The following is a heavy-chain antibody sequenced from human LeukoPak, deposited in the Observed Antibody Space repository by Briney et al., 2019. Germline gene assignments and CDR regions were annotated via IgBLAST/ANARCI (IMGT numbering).Heavy chain of an antibody. Sequence: SETLSLTCTVSGGSISSFYWSWIRQPPGKGLEWIGYIYYTGSTNYNSSLKSRVTISVDTSKNQFSLNLSSVTAADTAMYYCARAVPSGGGPFDIWGQGTMVTVSS. V-gene: IGHV4-59*01. CDR2: IYYTGST. CDR3: ARAVPSGGGPFDI. D-gene: IGHD6-19*01. J-gene: IGHJ3*02. CDR1: GGSISSFY.